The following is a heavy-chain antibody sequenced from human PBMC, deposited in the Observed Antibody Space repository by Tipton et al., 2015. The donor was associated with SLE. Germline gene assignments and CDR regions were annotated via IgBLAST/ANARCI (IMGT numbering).Heavy chain of an antibody. CDR3: AKVGTDWYFDL. CDR2: IGGSGEST. J-gene: IGHJ2*01. D-gene: IGHD1/OR15-1a*01. Sequence: SLRLSCAASGITFSSYAMNWVRQAPGKGLEWVSAIGGSGESTFYTDSVKGRFTISRDTSKNTLYLQLKSLRVEDTAIYYCAKVGTDWYFDLWGRGTLVTVSS. V-gene: IGHV3-23*01. CDR1: GITFSSYA.